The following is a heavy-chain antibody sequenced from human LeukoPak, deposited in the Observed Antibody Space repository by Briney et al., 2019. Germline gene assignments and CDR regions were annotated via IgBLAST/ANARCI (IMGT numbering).Heavy chain of an antibody. V-gene: IGHV1-69*05. CDR1: GGTFSSYA. CDR2: IIPIFGTA. Sequence: SVKVSCKASGGTFSSYAISWVRQAPGQGLEWMGGIIPIFGTANYAQKFQGRVTITTDESTSTAYMELSSLRSEDTAVYYCARETNDYSYYYYMDVWGKGTTVTVSS. CDR3: ARETNDYSYYYYMDV. J-gene: IGHJ6*03. D-gene: IGHD4-11*01.